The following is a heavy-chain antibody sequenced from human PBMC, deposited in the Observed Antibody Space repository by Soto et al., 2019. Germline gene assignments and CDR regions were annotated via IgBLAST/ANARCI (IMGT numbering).Heavy chain of an antibody. V-gene: IGHV5-10-1*04. CDR2: IDPTESHT. Sequence: PGVSLKISCKGSGCRFTNYWISWVRQMPGKGVEWMGKIDPTESHTNYSPSFQGQVTISADKSITTAHLQWSSLKASDTAIYYCARRPRGVSGSYYDYWVQGVLVTVSS. CDR3: ARRPRGVSGSYYDY. CDR1: GCRFTNYW. D-gene: IGHD1-26*01. J-gene: IGHJ4*02.